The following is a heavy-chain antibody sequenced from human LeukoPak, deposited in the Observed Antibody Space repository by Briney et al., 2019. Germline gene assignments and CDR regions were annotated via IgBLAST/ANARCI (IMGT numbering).Heavy chain of an antibody. CDR3: ARDPPAVLIDTYG. CDR2: VYSGGST. V-gene: IGHV3-66*01. J-gene: IGHJ4*02. CDR1: GFIVTNNY. Sequence: PGGPLRLSCTASGFIVTNNYINWVRQAPGKGLEWVSLVYSGGSTYYADSVKGRFTISRDNSKNMVYLQMNSLRAEDTAMYYCARDPPAVLIDTYGWGQGTLVTVSS. D-gene: IGHD2-8*01.